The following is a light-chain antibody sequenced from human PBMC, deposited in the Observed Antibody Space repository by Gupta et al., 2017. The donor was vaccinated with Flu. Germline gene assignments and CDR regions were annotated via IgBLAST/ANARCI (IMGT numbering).Light chain of an antibody. CDR3: HQSALLPYT. V-gene: IGKV6-21*01. CDR1: QTIHTS. Sequence: DIVLTQSPEFQSVTPGENVTITCRASQTIHTSLHWYQQKAGQSPELFVKYASQSVSGVPSRFSGSGSETNFTLTIEGLEAEDAATYYCHQSALLPYTFGQGTKLEIK. CDR2: YAS. J-gene: IGKJ2*01.